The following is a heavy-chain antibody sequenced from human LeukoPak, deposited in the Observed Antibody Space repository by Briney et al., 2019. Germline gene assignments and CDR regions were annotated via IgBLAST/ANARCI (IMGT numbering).Heavy chain of an antibody. V-gene: IGHV1-2*02. J-gene: IGHJ4*02. CDR2: IHPDSGGT. Sequence: ASVKVSCKTSGYTFTGYFIHWVRQAPGQGLEWMGWIHPDSGGTTYAQKFQGRVTLTRDTSISTAYMELSRLRSDDTTVYYCTREDYWGQGTLVTVSS. CDR1: GYTFTGYF. CDR3: TREDY.